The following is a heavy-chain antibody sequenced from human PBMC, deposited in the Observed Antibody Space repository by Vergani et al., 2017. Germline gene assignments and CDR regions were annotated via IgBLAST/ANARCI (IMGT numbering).Heavy chain of an antibody. CDR3: AKLASTVPFCWFDP. Sequence: VQLLESGGGLVQPGGSLRLFCAASGFTLSSYAMTWVRQAPGKGLEWVSTISSTGDSTDYAEYVRGRVTISRDISQNTLYLQMNSLRAEDTAVYYCAKLASTVPFCWFDPWGQGTLVTVSS. D-gene: IGHD1-1*01. J-gene: IGHJ5*02. CDR1: GFTLSSYA. V-gene: IGHV3-23*01. CDR2: ISSTGDST.